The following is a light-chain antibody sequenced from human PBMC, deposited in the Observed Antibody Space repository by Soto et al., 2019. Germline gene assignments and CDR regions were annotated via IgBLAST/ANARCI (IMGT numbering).Light chain of an antibody. J-gene: IGLJ3*02. CDR3: SSYTSSSPRV. V-gene: IGLV2-14*01. CDR1: SSDVGGYNY. CDR2: EVS. Sequence: QSALTQPASVSGSPGQSITIPCTGTSSDVGGYNYVSWYQQHPGKAPKLMIYEVSNRPSGVSNRFSGSKSGNTASLTISGLQAEDEADYYCSSYTSSSPRVFGGGTKVTVL.